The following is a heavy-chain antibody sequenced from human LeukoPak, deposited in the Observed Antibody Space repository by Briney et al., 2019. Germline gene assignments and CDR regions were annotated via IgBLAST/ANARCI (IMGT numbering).Heavy chain of an antibody. CDR2: FDPEDGET. CDR3: ATGPGVVVVAATQY. CDR1: GYTLTELS. V-gene: IGHV1-24*01. Sequence: GASVKVSCKVSGYTLTELSMHWVRQAPGKGLEWMGGFDPEDGETIYAQKFQGRVTMTEDTSTDTAYMELSSLRSEDTAVYYCATGPGVVVVAATQYWGQGTLVTVSS. D-gene: IGHD2-15*01. J-gene: IGHJ4*02.